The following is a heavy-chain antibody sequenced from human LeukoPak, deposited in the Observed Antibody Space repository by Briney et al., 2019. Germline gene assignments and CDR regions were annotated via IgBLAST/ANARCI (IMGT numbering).Heavy chain of an antibody. CDR2: VNPNNGGT. D-gene: IGHD3-10*01. J-gene: IGHJ5*02. CDR1: GYTFTDYY. CDR3: ARTSRAVGFGDFDWFDP. V-gene: IGHV1-2*02. Sequence: VASVKVSCKASGYTFTDYYMNCVRQAPRQGLEWMGWVNPNNGGTDSAQKFRGRVTMTRDTSIRTVYMELSRLRSDDTAVYYCARTSRAVGFGDFDWFDPWGQGTLVTVSS.